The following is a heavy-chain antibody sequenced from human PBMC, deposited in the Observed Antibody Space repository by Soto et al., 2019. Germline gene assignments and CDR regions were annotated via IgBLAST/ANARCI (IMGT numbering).Heavy chain of an antibody. CDR2: IYYSGRT. V-gene: IGHV4-59*01. Sequence: QVQLQESGPGLVKPSETLSLTCTVSVGSISSYYWSWIRQPPGKGLEWIGYIYYSGRTNYNPSLKSRVTISVDTSKNQFSLKLSSVTAADTAVYYCARVAMGAGGFDYWGQGTLVTVSS. J-gene: IGHJ4*02. D-gene: IGHD2-2*01. CDR1: VGSISSYY. CDR3: ARVAMGAGGFDY.